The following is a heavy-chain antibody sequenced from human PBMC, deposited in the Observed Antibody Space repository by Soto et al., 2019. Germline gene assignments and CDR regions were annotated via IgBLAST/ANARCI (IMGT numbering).Heavy chain of an antibody. Sequence: GGSLRLSCAASGFTFSACGMHWVRQAPGKGLEWVAVIWYDGSNQFYADSVKGRFTISRDNSKSTVYLQMNSLKAEDTAVYYCAKEGAAAAQEDYFDFWGQGTLVTVSS. D-gene: IGHD6-13*01. V-gene: IGHV3-33*06. CDR3: AKEGAAAAQEDYFDF. CDR2: IWYDGSNQ. CDR1: GFTFSACG. J-gene: IGHJ4*02.